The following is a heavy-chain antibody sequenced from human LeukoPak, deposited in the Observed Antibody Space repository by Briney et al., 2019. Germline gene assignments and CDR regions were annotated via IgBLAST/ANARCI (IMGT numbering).Heavy chain of an antibody. V-gene: IGHV3-48*03. CDR2: ISSSGSTI. J-gene: IGHJ4*02. CDR1: GFTFSSYE. Sequence: PGGSLRLSCEASGFTFSSYEMNWVRQAPGKGLEWVSYISSSGSTICYADSVKGRFTISRDNAKNSLYLQMNSLRAEDTAVYYCARDPYYGDYVVWGQGTLVTVSS. D-gene: IGHD4-17*01. CDR3: ARDPYYGDYVV.